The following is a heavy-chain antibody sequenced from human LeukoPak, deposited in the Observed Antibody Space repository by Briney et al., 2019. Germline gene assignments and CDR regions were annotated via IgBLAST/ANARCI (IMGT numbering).Heavy chain of an antibody. CDR1: GFTFSSNY. CDR2: IYSGGST. CDR3: ARGSTYYDFWSGTRAGYYYGMDV. D-gene: IGHD3-3*01. Sequence: PGGSLRLSCAASGFTFSSNYMSWVRQARGKGVEWVSVIYSGGSTYYSDSVKGRFTISRDNSNNTLYLQMNSLRAEDTAVYYCARGSTYYDFWSGTRAGYYYGMDVWGQGTTVTVSS. J-gene: IGHJ6*02. V-gene: IGHV3-66*01.